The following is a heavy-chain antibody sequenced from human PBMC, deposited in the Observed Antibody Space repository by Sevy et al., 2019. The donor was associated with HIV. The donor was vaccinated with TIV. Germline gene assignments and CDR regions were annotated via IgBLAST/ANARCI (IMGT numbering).Heavy chain of an antibody. J-gene: IGHJ3*02. CDR1: GLTFSSYD. D-gene: IGHD3-16*01. Sequence: GGSLRLSCAASGLTFSSYDMNWVRQAPGKGLEWVSLITTSGGTIYYADSVKGRFTVSRDSAENSLYLQMNSLRVEDTAVHYCARDKMGGSFDIWGQWTMVTVSS. CDR3: ARDKMGGSFDI. CDR2: ITTSGGTI. V-gene: IGHV3-48*01.